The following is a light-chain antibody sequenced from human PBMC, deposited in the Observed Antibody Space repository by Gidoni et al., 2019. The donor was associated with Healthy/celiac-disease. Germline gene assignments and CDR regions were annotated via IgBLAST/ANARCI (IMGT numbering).Light chain of an antibody. CDR2: DVS. Sequence: QSALTQPASVSGSPGQSITLSCTGTSSDVGGYNYFSWYQQHPGKAPKLMIYDVSNRPSGVSNRFSGSKSGNTASLTIAGLQAEDEADYYCSSYTSSSTVVFGGGTKLTVL. V-gene: IGLV2-14*01. J-gene: IGLJ2*01. CDR3: SSYTSSSTVV. CDR1: SSDVGGYNY.